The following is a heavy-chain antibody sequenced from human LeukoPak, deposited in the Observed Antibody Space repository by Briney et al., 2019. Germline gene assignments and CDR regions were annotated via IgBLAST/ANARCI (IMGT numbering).Heavy chain of an antibody. D-gene: IGHD3-22*01. CDR3: VRDDDRPDNGLDY. CDR1: GGSISSYY. CDR2: ISGSGGST. V-gene: IGHV3-23*01. Sequence: ETLSLTCTVSGGSISSYYWSWIRQPPGKGLEWVSAISGSGGSTYYADSVKGRFTISRDNSKNTLYLQMNSLRAEDTAVYYCVRDDDRPDNGLDYWGQGTLVTVSS. J-gene: IGHJ4*02.